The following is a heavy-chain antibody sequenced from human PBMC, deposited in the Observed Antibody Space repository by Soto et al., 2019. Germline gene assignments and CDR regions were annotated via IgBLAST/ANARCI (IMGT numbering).Heavy chain of an antibody. CDR3: AREGYSGYDLAPYFDY. D-gene: IGHD5-12*01. CDR2: ISGSSNFI. V-gene: IGHV3-21*01. J-gene: IGHJ4*02. Sequence: GGSLRLSCAASGFTFSNYSMNWVRQAPGKGLEWVSSISGSSNFIYYADSLKGRFTISRDNAKNSLYLQMNSLRAEDTAVYYCAREGYSGYDLAPYFDYWGQGTLVTVSS. CDR1: GFTFSNYS.